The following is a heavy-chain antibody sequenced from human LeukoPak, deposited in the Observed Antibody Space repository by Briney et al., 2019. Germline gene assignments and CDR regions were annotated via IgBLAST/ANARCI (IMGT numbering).Heavy chain of an antibody. CDR1: GGSISSYY. D-gene: IGHD6-13*01. Sequence: PSETLSLTCTVSGGSISSYYWSWIRQPPGKGLEWIGYIYYSGSTNYNPSLKSRVTISVDTSKNQFSLKLSSVTAADTAVYYCARLPPAAAAGSDAFDIWGQGTMVTVSS. J-gene: IGHJ3*02. V-gene: IGHV4-59*12. CDR2: IYYSGST. CDR3: ARLPPAAAAGSDAFDI.